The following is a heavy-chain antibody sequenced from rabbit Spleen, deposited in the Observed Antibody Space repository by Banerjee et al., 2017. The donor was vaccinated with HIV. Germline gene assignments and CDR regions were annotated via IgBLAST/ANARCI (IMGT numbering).Heavy chain of an antibody. J-gene: IGHJ3*01. Sequence: QEQLVESGGGLVQPGGSLKLSCKASGFDFSNYGVSWVRQAPGKRPEWIACIYIGDGNIAYASWAKGRFTISKTSSTMVTLQMTSLTAADTATYFCARTYTAGNGGYVTPRLDLWGPGTLVTVS. CDR2: IYIGDGNI. D-gene: IGHD1-1*01. CDR3: ARTYTAGNGGYVTPRLDL. V-gene: IGHV1S47*01. CDR1: GFDFSNYG.